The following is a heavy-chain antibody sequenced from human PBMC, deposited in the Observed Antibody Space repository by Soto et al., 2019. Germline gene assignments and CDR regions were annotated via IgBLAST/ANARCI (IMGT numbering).Heavy chain of an antibody. CDR2: INHSGST. CDR1: GGSFSGYY. J-gene: IGHJ6*03. V-gene: IGHV4-34*01. Sequence: SETMSLTYAVDGGSFSGYYWSWIRQPQGKGLEWIGEINHSGSTNYNPSLKRRVTISVDTSKNQFSLKLSSVTAADTAVYYCATYLSGTRKWGNYYYYMDVWGKGTTVTVSS. D-gene: IGHD3-10*01. CDR3: ATYLSGTRKWGNYYYYMDV.